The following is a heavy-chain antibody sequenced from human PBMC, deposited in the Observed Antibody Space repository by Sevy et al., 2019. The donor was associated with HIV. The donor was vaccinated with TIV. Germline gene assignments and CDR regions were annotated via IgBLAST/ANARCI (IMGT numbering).Heavy chain of an antibody. CDR3: ARVGITGTTGIDY. Sequence: GGSLRLSCAASGFTISRYGMHWVRQAPGKGLEWVAVIWYDGSNKYYADSVKGRFTISRDNSKNTLYLQMNSLRAEDTAVYYCARVGITGTTGIDYWGQGTLVTVSS. D-gene: IGHD1-7*01. J-gene: IGHJ4*02. CDR1: GFTISRYG. CDR2: IWYDGSNK. V-gene: IGHV3-33*01.